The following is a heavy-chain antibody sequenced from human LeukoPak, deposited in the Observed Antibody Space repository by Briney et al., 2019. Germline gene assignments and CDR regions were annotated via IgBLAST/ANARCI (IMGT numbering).Heavy chain of an antibody. CDR1: GYTFTSYG. Sequence: ASVKVSCKASGYTFTSYGISWVRQAPGQGLEWMGWISAYNGNTNYAQKLQGRVTMTTDTSTSTAYMELSSLRSEDTAVYYCARGPFARPNSVNLYGDLDYWGQGTLVTVSS. J-gene: IGHJ4*02. CDR3: ARGPFARPNSVNLYGDLDY. D-gene: IGHD4-17*01. V-gene: IGHV1-18*01. CDR2: ISAYNGNT.